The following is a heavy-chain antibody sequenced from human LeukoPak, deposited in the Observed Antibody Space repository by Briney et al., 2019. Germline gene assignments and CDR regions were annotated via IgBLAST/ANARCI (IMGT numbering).Heavy chain of an antibody. CDR3: ARAMIVGGFDP. V-gene: IGHV1-46*01. J-gene: IGHJ5*02. CDR1: GYTFTCYY. Sequence: ASVKVSCKASGYTFTCYYMHWVRQAPGQGLEWMGIIHPSGGSTSYAQKFQGRVTMTRDMSTSTVYMELSSLRSEDTAVYYCARAMIVGGFDPWGQGTLVTVSS. CDR2: IHPSGGST. D-gene: IGHD3-22*01.